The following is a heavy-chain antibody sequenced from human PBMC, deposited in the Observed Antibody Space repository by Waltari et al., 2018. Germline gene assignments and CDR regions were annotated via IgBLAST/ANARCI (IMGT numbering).Heavy chain of an antibody. Sequence: QVQLQESGPGLVKPSETLSLTCAVSGYSLSSGSSWGWLRQPPGKGLEWIGSIYHSGSTYYNPSLKSRVTISVDTSKNQFSLKLSSVTAADTAVYYCARLRYSSSSGVDYWGQGTLVTVSS. CDR2: IYHSGST. J-gene: IGHJ4*02. D-gene: IGHD6-13*01. CDR3: ARLRYSSSSGVDY. CDR1: GYSLSSGSS. V-gene: IGHV4-38-2*01.